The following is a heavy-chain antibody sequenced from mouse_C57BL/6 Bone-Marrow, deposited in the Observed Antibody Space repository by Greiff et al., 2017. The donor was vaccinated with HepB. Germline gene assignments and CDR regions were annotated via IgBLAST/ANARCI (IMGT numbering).Heavy chain of an antibody. J-gene: IGHJ3*01. CDR3: ARYYSNSGAY. CDR1: GYTFTSYW. Sequence: QVQLQQPGAELVKPGASVKLSCKASGYTFTSYWMHWVKQRPGQGLEWIGMIHPNSGSTNYNEKFKSKATLTVAKSSSTAYMQLSSLTSEDSAVYYCARYYSNSGAYWGQGTLVTVSA. CDR2: IHPNSGST. V-gene: IGHV1-64*01. D-gene: IGHD2-5*01.